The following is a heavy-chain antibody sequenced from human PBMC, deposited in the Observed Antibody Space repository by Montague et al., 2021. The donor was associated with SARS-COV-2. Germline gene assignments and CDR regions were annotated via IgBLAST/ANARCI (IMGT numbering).Heavy chain of an antibody. CDR3: ARGPRITMIVVVITDIWFDP. V-gene: IGHV4-34*01. D-gene: IGHD3-22*01. Sequence: SETLSLSCAVYGGSFSGYYWSWIRQPPGRGLEWIGEINHSGSTNYNPSLKSRVPISVDTSKNQFPLKLSSVTAADPAVYYCARGPRITMIVVVITDIWFDPWGQGTLVTVSS. CDR2: INHSGST. J-gene: IGHJ5*02. CDR1: GGSFSGYY.